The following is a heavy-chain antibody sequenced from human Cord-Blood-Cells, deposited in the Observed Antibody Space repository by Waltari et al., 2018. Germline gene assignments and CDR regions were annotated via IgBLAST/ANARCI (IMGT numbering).Heavy chain of an antibody. CDR1: GYTFTSYA. Sequence: QVQLVQSGAEVKKPGASVKVSWKDSGYTFTSYAMHWVRQAPGQRLEWMGWINTGNGNTKYSQKFQGRGTITRDTSASTAYMELSSLRSEDTAVYYCARAGLNWGVGGYFDYWGQGTLVTVSS. CDR2: INTGNGNT. J-gene: IGHJ4*02. CDR3: ARAGLNWGVGGYFDY. D-gene: IGHD7-27*01. V-gene: IGHV1-3*04.